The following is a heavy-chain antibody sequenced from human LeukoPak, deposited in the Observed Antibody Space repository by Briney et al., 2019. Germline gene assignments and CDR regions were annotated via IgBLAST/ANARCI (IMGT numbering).Heavy chain of an antibody. CDR1: GFNFGSYS. Sequence: GGSLRLSCAASGFNFGSYSMTWVRQAPREGLEWVSVISADSATTFYADSVKGRFTISRDNAKNTVFLQMSSLRAEDTALYYCARKSASGNYPLDYWGQGTLVTVSS. CDR2: ISADSATT. D-gene: IGHD3-10*01. V-gene: IGHV3-23*01. J-gene: IGHJ4*02. CDR3: ARKSASGNYPLDY.